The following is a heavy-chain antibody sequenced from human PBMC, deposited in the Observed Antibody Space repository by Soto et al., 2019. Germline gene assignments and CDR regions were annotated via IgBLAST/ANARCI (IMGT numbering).Heavy chain of an antibody. J-gene: IGHJ4*02. V-gene: IGHV4-39*01. CDR1: SVSIRSGSYY. CDR3: PSRPIFGFPYGPFDY. D-gene: IGHD3-3*01. Sequence: SDTLSLTCSVSSVSIRSGSYYWAWVRQTPGTGLEWIATISYTGTTYYNPSLKSRVAISVDLSKNQFSLRLNSVTAADTAVYYSPSRPIFGFPYGPFDYWGQGALVTVSS. CDR2: ISYTGTT.